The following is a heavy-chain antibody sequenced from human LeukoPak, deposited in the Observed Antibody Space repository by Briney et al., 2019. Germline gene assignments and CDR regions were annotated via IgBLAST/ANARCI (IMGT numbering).Heavy chain of an antibody. D-gene: IGHD3-9*01. CDR1: GYTFTSYG. CDR3: ARARAGSPITIFWEDAFDI. V-gene: IGHV1-2*02. CDR2: INPNSGGT. Sequence: ASVKVSCKASGYTFTSYGISWVRQAPGQGLEWMGWINPNSGGTNYAQKFQGRVTMTRDTSISTAYMELSRLRSDDTAVYYCARARAGSPITIFWEDAFDIWGQGTMVTVSS. J-gene: IGHJ3*02.